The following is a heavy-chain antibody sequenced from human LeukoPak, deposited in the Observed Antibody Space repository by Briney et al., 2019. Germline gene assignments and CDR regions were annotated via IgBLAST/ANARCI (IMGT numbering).Heavy chain of an antibody. J-gene: IGHJ4*02. CDR3: AKDGLDYYDSSGYSDDYFDY. Sequence: GGSLRLSCAASGFTFSSYAMSWVRQAPEKGLEWVSTISGSGGSTYYTDSVRGRFTISRDNYKNTLYLQMNSLRAEDTAVYYCAKDGLDYYDSSGYSDDYFDYWGQGTLVTVSS. V-gene: IGHV3-23*01. CDR1: GFTFSSYA. CDR2: ISGSGGST. D-gene: IGHD3-22*01.